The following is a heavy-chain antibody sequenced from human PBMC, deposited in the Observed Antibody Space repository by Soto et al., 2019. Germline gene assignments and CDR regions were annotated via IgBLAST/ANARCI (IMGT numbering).Heavy chain of an antibody. CDR2: ISGSGGST. V-gene: IGHV3-23*01. CDR3: AKDSDPVSTSSGDV. CDR1: GFTFSSYA. D-gene: IGHD6-25*01. J-gene: IGHJ6*02. Sequence: EVQLLESGGGLVQPGGSLRLSCAASGFTFSSYAMSWVRQAPGKGLEWVSAISGSGGSTNYADSVKGRFTISRDNSKNTLYLQMNSLRAEDTAVYYCAKDSDPVSTSSGDVCGQGTTVTVSS.